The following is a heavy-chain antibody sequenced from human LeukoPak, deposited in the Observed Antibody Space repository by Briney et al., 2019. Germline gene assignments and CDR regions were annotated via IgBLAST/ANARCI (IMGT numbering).Heavy chain of an antibody. CDR3: ARQNFRGNWFDP. CDR2: IYYSGST. D-gene: IGHD3-3*01. J-gene: IGHJ5*02. V-gene: IGHV4-59*08. Sequence: PSETLSLTCTVSGGSISSYYWSWIRQPPGEGLEWIGYIYYSGSTNYNPSLKSRVTISVDTSKNQFSLKLSSVTAADTAVYYCARQNFRGNWFDPWGQGTLVTVSS. CDR1: GGSISSYY.